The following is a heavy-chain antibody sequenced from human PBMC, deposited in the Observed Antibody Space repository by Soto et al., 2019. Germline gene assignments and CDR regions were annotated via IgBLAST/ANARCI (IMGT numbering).Heavy chain of an antibody. CDR3: ARGHTNVFGIPKEGNWFDP. Sequence: SATLSLTCAVYGGSFSGYYWSWIRQPPGKGLEWIGEINHSGSTNYNPSLKSRVTISVDTSKNQFSLKLSSVTAADTAVYYCARGHTNVFGIPKEGNWFDPWGQGTLVTVSS. D-gene: IGHD3-3*01. V-gene: IGHV4-34*01. J-gene: IGHJ5*02. CDR1: GGSFSGYY. CDR2: INHSGST.